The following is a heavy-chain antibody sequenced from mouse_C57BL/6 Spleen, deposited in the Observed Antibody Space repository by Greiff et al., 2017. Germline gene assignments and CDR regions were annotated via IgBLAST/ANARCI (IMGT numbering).Heavy chain of an antibody. V-gene: IGHV5-17*01. CDR3: ARPVVRYYYAMDY. J-gene: IGHJ4*01. Sequence: EVQLVESGGGLVKPGGSLKLSCAASGFTFSDYGMHWVRQAPEKGLEWVAYISSGSSTIYYADTVKGRFTISRDYAKNTLFLQMTSLRSEDTAMYYCARPVVRYYYAMDYWGQGTSVTVSS. D-gene: IGHD1-1*01. CDR1: GFTFSDYG. CDR2: ISSGSSTI.